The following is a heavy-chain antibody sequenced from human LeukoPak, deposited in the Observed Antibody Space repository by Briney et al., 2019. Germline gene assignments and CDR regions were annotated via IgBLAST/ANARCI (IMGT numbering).Heavy chain of an antibody. J-gene: IGHJ4*02. CDR3: ASGGYSFFY. Sequence: GGSLRLSRAASGFSFSSYWMNWVRQAPGKGLEWVANIKQDGSEKYYVDSVKGRFTISRDNAKNSLYLQMNSLRAEDTAVYYCASGGYSFFYWGQGTLVTVSS. CDR1: GFSFSSYW. CDR2: IKQDGSEK. V-gene: IGHV3-7*03. D-gene: IGHD5-18*01.